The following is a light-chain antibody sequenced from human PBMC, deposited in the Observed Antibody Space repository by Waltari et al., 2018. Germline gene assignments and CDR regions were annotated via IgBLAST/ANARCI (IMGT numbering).Light chain of an antibody. CDR2: GAS. Sequence: DIQMTQSPSSLSASVGDTVTVTCRASQNIRTYLNWYQQKTAKAPKLLIYGASTLQRGVPSRFRGSASGTEFTLTVTSPQSEDVGVYYCHQYNDGPPFNFGQGTKLEIK. CDR3: HQYNDGPPFN. V-gene: IGKV1-39*01. J-gene: IGKJ2*01. CDR1: QNIRTY.